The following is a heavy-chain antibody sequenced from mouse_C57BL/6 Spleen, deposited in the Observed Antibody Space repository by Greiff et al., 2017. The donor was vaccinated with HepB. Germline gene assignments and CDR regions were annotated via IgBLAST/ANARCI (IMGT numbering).Heavy chain of an antibody. CDR2: ISYDGSN. CDR3: ARIYGNYYFDY. Sequence: EVKLEESGPGLVKPSQSLSLTCSVTGYSITSGYYWNWIRQFPGNKLEWMGYISYDGSNNYNPSLKNRISITLDTSKNQFFLKLNSVTTEDTATYYCARIYGNYYFDYWGQGTTLTVSS. D-gene: IGHD2-1*01. CDR1: GYSITSGYY. V-gene: IGHV3-6*01. J-gene: IGHJ2*01.